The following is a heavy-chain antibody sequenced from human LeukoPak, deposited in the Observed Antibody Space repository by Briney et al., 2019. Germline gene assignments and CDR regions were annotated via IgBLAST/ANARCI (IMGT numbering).Heavy chain of an antibody. V-gene: IGHV4-39*07. Sequence: PSETLSLTCTVSGGSISSSSYYWGWIRQPPGKGLEWIGSIYYSGSTYYNPSLKSRVTISVDTSKNQFSLKLSSVTAADTAVYYCARDHLTLGPHNWFDPWGQGTLVTVSS. J-gene: IGHJ5*02. D-gene: IGHD2-21*02. CDR1: GGSISSSSYY. CDR2: IYYSGST. CDR3: ARDHLTLGPHNWFDP.